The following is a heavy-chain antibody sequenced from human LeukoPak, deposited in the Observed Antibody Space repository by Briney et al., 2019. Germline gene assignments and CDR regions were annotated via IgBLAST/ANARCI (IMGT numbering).Heavy chain of an antibody. V-gene: IGHV1-2*02. CDR1: GGTFSSYA. D-gene: IGHD4-11*01. CDR3: ALWQSSNSNYMRAFDI. Sequence: ASVKVSCKASGGTFSSYAISWVRQAPGQGLEWMGWISPNSGDTNYAQKFQGRVAMSRDTSISTAYMELSTLRSDDTAVYYCALWQSSNSNYMRAFDIWGQGTMVTVSS. J-gene: IGHJ3*02. CDR2: ISPNSGDT.